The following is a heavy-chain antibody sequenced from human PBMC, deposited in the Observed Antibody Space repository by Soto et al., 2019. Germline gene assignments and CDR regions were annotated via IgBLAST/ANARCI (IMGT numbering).Heavy chain of an antibody. J-gene: IGHJ3*02. CDR3: ARDDDYCSGGSCYAFDI. CDR2: IIPILGIA. CDR1: GGTFSSYT. D-gene: IGHD2-15*01. Sequence: QVQLVQSGAEVKKPGSSVKVSCKASGGTFSSYTISWVRQAPGQGLEWMGRIIPILGIANYAQKFQGRVTITADKSTRTAYMELSSLRSEDTAVYYCARDDDYCSGGSCYAFDIWGQGTMVTVSS. V-gene: IGHV1-69*08.